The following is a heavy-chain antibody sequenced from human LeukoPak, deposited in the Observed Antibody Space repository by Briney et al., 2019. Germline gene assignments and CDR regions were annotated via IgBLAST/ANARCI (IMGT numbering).Heavy chain of an antibody. CDR2: IYPGDSDT. Sequence: GESLQISCKGSGYSFATYWIGWVRQMPGKGLEWMGTIYPGDSDTRDSPSFQGQVTISADTAINTAYLEWSSLEASDPGMYYCARRREAVEDFDQWGQGSRVSVSS. J-gene: IGHJ4*02. CDR3: ARRREAVEDFDQ. D-gene: IGHD6-19*01. V-gene: IGHV5-51*01. CDR1: GYSFATYW.